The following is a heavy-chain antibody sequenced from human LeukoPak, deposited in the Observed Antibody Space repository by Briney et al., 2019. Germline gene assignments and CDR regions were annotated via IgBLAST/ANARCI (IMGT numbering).Heavy chain of an antibody. CDR2: INPNSGGT. D-gene: IGHD3-10*01. J-gene: IGHJ4*02. V-gene: IGHV1-2*02. CDR1: GYTFTGYY. CDR3: AREYYYGSGSEDY. Sequence: GASVKVSCKASGYTFTGYYMHWVRQASGQGLEWMGWINPNSGGTNYAQKFQGRVTMTRDTSISTAYMELSRLRSDDTAVYYCAREYYYGSGSEDYWGQGTLVTVSS.